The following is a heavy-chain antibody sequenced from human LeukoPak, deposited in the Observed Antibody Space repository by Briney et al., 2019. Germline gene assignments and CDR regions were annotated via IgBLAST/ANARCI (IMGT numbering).Heavy chain of an antibody. D-gene: IGHD2-15*01. CDR1: GFTLSNHW. J-gene: IGHJ3*02. CDR2: INWNGGST. CDR3: AGVIWVLGCSACDAFDI. V-gene: IGHV3-20*01. Sequence: GGSLRLSCAASGFTLSNHWMIWVRQAPGKGLEWVSGINWNGGSTGYADSVKGRFTISRDNAKNSLYLQMNSLRAEDTALYHCAGVIWVLGCSACDAFDIWGQGTMVTVSS.